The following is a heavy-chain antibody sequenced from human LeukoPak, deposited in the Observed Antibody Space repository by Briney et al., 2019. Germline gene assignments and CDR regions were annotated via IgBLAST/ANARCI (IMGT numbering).Heavy chain of an antibody. CDR2: IYYSGST. CDR1: GGSISSSSYY. D-gene: IGHD3-22*01. V-gene: IGHV4-39*01. J-gene: IGHJ1*01. CDR3: ARRRYYDATGYLD. Sequence: SETLSLTCTISGGSISSSSYYWDWIRQYPGKGLEWLETIYYSGSTYYNASLKSRLFISVDTSNNQFSLRLSFVTAADTAVYYCARRRYYDATGYLDWGQGTLITVSS.